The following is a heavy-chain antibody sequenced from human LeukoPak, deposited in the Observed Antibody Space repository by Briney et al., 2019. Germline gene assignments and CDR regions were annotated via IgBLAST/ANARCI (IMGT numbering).Heavy chain of an antibody. V-gene: IGHV3-53*01. J-gene: IGHJ4*02. CDR2: IYSGGST. D-gene: IGHD3-22*01. CDR3: ARRAGDYSRPYDY. CDR1: GFTFDDYA. Sequence: PGRSLRLSCAASGFTFDDYAMHWVRQAPGKGLEWVSFIYSGGSTYYTDSVKGRFTISRDNSKNTLYLQMNSLRAEDTAVYYCARRAGDYSRPYDYWGQGILVTVSS.